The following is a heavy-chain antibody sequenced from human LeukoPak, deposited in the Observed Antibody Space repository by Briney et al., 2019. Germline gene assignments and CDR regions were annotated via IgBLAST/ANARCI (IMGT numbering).Heavy chain of an antibody. D-gene: IGHD7-27*01. Sequence: SETLSLTCTVSGGSISSGDYYWSWIRQPPGKGLEWIGYIYYSGSTNYNPSLKSRVTISVDTSKNQFSLKLSSVTAADTAVYYCAVQLTGDSRRFDYWGQGTLVTVSS. CDR2: IYYSGST. V-gene: IGHV4-30-4*01. CDR3: AVQLTGDSRRFDY. J-gene: IGHJ4*02. CDR1: GGSISSGDYY.